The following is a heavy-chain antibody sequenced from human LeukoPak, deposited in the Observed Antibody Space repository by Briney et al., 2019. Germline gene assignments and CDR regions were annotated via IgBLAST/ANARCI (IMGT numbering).Heavy chain of an antibody. CDR3: AKDLPAAYFDY. J-gene: IGHJ4*02. D-gene: IGHD2-2*01. CDR1: GFIFSSYG. V-gene: IGHV3-30*02. Sequence: GGSLRLSCAASGFIFSSYGMDWVRQAPGKGLEWVAFIRSDGSKKYYADPVKGRFTISRDNSKNTLYLQMNSLRAEDTAVYYCAKDLPAAYFDYWGQGTLVTVSS. CDR2: IRSDGSKK.